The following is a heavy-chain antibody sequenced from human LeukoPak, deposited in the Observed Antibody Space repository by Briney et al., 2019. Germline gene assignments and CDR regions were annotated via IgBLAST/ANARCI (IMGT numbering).Heavy chain of an antibody. D-gene: IGHD3-10*01. V-gene: IGHV4-30-2*01. CDR1: GRSIGSVGYS. J-gene: IGHJ4*02. CDR2: IYHSRST. Sequence: SQTRSLTCAVYGRSIGSVGYSWSWIRQPPGKGLEWFGYIYHSRSTNYNPSLKSRVTISVDRSKNQFSLKLSSVTAADTAVYYCARFRGMGYFDYWGQGTLVTVSS. CDR3: ARFRGMGYFDY.